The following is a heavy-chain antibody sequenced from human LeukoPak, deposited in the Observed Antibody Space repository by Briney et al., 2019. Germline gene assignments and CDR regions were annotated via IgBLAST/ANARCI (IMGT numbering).Heavy chain of an antibody. V-gene: IGHV3-33*01. J-gene: IGHJ4*02. Sequence: GGSLRLSCAASGFTFSSYGMHWVRQAPGKGLEWVAVIWYDGSNKYYADSVKGRFTISRDNSKSTLYLQMNSLRAEDTAVYYCARDFQDYDFWSGSTRFDYWGQGTLVTVSS. CDR3: ARDFQDYDFWSGSTRFDY. CDR1: GFTFSSYG. D-gene: IGHD3-3*01. CDR2: IWYDGSNK.